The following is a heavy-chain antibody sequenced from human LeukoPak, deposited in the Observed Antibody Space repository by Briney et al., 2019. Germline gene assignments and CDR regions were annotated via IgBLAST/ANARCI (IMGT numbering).Heavy chain of an antibody. V-gene: IGHV3-23*01. CDR3: AKSSYYGSGSRIYFDY. J-gene: IGHJ4*02. CDR2: ISGSGGST. CDR1: GFTFSSYA. D-gene: IGHD3-10*01. Sequence: PRGSLRLSCAASGFTFSSYAMSWVRQAPGKGLEWVSAISGSGGSTYYADSVKGRFTISRDNSKNTLYLQMNSLRAEDTAVYYCAKSSYYGSGSRIYFDYWGQGTLVTVSS.